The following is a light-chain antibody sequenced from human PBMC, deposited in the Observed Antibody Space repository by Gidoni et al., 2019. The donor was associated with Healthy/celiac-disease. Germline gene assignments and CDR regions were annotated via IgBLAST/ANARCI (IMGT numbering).Light chain of an antibody. J-gene: IGKJ4*01. V-gene: IGKV3-20*01. Sequence: EIVLTQSPGTLSLSPGERATLSCRASQSGSSSYLAWYPQKPGQAPRLLIYGASSRATGSPDRFSGSGSGTDFTLTIIRLEPEDFAVYYCQQYGSSPLTFXGXTKVEIK. CDR2: GAS. CDR3: QQYGSSPLT. CDR1: QSGSSSY.